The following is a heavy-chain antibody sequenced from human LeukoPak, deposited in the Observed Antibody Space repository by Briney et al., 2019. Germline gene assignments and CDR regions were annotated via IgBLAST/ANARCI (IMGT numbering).Heavy chain of an antibody. CDR2: INPNSGGT. J-gene: IGHJ6*03. D-gene: IGHD3-10*01. CDR3: AGRKVRGVNRPYYMDV. Sequence: ASVKVSCKASGYTFTGYYMHWVRQAPGPGLEWVGWINPNSGGTNYAQKFQGRVTMPRDTTISTAYIELSRPRSDDTAVYYCAGRKVRGVNRPYYMDVGGKGTTVTVSS. V-gene: IGHV1-2*02. CDR1: GYTFTGYY.